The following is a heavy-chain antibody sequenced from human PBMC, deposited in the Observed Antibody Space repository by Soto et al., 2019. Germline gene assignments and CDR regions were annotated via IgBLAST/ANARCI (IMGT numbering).Heavy chain of an antibody. CDR2: IYSSGST. V-gene: IGHV4-31*01. D-gene: IGHD3-9*01. J-gene: IGHJ5*02. CDR3: ARSPLYFGRNWFDP. Sequence: QVQLQQSGPGLVKPSQTLSLTCTVSGGSISSGGYYWSRIRQHPGKGLEWNGYIYSSGSTYYNPSIKSPVTISVDTSKHQSCLKLSSVTAAGTAVYFCARSPLYFGRNWFDPWGQGTLVTVSS. CDR1: GGSISSGGYY.